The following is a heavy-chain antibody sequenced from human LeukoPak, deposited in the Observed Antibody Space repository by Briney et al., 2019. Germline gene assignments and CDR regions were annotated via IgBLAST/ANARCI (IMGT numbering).Heavy chain of an antibody. Sequence: SETLSLTCTVSGGSISSSYWSWIRQSPWKGLEWIGYLYCSGSTNYNPSLKSRVTISVDTSKNQFSLKLSSVTAADTAVYDRARTSTYYYASGMPPKVIYFDYWGQGTLVTVSS. V-gene: IGHV4-59*01. CDR1: GGSISSSY. CDR3: ARTSTYYYASGMPPKVIYFDY. CDR2: LYCSGST. D-gene: IGHD3-10*01. J-gene: IGHJ4*02.